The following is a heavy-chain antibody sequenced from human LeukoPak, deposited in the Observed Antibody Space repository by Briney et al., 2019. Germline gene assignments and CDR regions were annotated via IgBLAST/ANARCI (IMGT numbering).Heavy chain of an antibody. V-gene: IGHV3-23*01. CDR2: ISGSGGST. CDR1: GFTFSGYA. Sequence: GGSLRLSCAASGFTFSGYAMTWVRQAPGKGLDWVSGISGSGGSTYYADSVKGRFTISRDNSKNTLYLQMNSLRAEDTAVYYCAKLSSIVVVTATLDYWGQGTLVTVSS. CDR3: AKLSSIVVVTATLDY. D-gene: IGHD2-21*02. J-gene: IGHJ4*02.